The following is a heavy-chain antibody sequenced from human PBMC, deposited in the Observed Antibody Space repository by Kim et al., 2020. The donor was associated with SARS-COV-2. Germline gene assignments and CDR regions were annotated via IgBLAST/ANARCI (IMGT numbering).Heavy chain of an antibody. CDR1: GFTFSASP. CDR3: TSVPVTSSAFWF. CDR2: ISSKANSHAT. V-gene: IGHV3-73*01. D-gene: IGHD3-10*02. Sequence: GGSLRLSCAASGFTFSASPMHWVRQASGKGLEWVAGISSKANSHATAYAASVQGSFSSSNDESKISVHLHNNSLKTEDISLFSGTSVPVTSSAFWF. J-gene: IGHJ5*01.